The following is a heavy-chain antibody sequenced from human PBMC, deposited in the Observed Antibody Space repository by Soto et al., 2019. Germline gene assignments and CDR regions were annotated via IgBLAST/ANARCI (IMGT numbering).Heavy chain of an antibody. CDR3: ARGHYGNWFDP. CDR1: GGSFRGYY. J-gene: IGHJ5*02. D-gene: IGHD4-17*01. V-gene: IGHV4-34*01. Sequence: SETLSLTCAVYGGSFRGYYCSWIRQPPGKGLEWIGEINHSGSTNYNPSLKSRVTISVDTSKNQFSLKLSSVTAADTAVYYCARGHYGNWFDPWGQGTLVTVSS. CDR2: INHSGST.